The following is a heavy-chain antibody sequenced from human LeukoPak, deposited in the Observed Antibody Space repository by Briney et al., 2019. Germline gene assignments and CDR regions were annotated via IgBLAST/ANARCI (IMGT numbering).Heavy chain of an antibody. V-gene: IGHV3-23*01. CDR1: GFTFSSYA. CDR3: VKTVVRGVIKYYFDY. Sequence: GGSLRLSCAASGFTFSSYAMSWVRQAPGKGLAWVSAISGSGGGTYYADSVKGRFTISRDNSKNTLYLQMNSLRAEDTAVYYCVKTVVRGVIKYYFDYWGQGTLVTVSS. D-gene: IGHD3-10*01. CDR2: ISGSGGGT. J-gene: IGHJ4*02.